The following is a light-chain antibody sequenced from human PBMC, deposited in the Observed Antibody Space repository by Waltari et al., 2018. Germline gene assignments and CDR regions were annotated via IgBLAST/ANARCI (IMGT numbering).Light chain of an antibody. V-gene: IGKV4-1*01. CDR1: QYVLYSSNNKNY. J-gene: IGKJ1*01. CDR2: WAS. CDR3: QQYYSTPRT. Sequence: DIVMTQSPDSLAVSLGERATINCKSSQYVLYSSNNKNYLAWYQQKPGQPPKLLIYWASARESGVPDRLSGSGSGTDFTLTISSLQAEDVAVYYCQQYYSTPRTFGQGTKVEIK.